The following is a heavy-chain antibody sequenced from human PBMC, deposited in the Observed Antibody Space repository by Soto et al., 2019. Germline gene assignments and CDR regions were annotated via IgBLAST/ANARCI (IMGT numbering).Heavy chain of an antibody. CDR2: IIPIFGTA. J-gene: IGHJ6*03. CDR3: ARVVIMITFGGVIVTDYYYYYXDV. CDR1: GGTFSSYA. Sequence: ASVKVSCKASGGTFSSYAISWVRQAPGQGLEWMGGIIPIFGTANYAQKFQGRVTITADESTSTAYMELSSLRSEDTAVYYCARVVIMITFGGVIVTDYYYYYXDVWGKGTTVTVSS. D-gene: IGHD3-16*02. V-gene: IGHV1-69*13.